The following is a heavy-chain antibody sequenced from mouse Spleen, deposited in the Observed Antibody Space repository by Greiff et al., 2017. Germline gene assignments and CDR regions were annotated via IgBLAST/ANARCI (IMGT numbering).Heavy chain of an antibody. V-gene: IGHV5-9-3*01. CDR2: ISSGGSYT. D-gene: IGHD1-1*01. CDR3: ARLYYGSSYYFDY. CDR1: GFTFSSYA. J-gene: IGHJ2*01. Sequence: EVQVVESGGGLVKPGGSLKLSCAASGFTFSSYAMSWVRQTPEKRLEWVATISSGGSYTYYPDSVKGRFTISRDNAKNTLYLQMSSLRSEDTAMYYCARLYYGSSYYFDYWGQGTTLTVSS.